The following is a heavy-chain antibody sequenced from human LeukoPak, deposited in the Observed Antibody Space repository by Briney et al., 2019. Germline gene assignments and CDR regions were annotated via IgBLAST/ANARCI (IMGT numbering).Heavy chain of an antibody. J-gene: IGHJ4*02. CDR1: GGTFSSYA. D-gene: IGHD5-12*01. CDR2: IIPILGIA. V-gene: IGHV1-69*04. Sequence: GASMKVSCKASGGTFSSYAISWVRQAPGQGLEWMGRIIPILGIANYAQKFQGRVTITADKSTSTAYMELSSLRSEDTAVYYCAILGGGGYGRDFDYWGQGTLVTVSS. CDR3: AILGGGGYGRDFDY.